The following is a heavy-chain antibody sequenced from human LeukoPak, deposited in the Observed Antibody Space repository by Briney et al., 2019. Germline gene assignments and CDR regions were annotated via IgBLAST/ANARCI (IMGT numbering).Heavy chain of an antibody. CDR3: ARHLSGVTGYTYGRGIDY. D-gene: IGHD5-18*01. J-gene: IGHJ4*02. Sequence: GGSLRLSCAASGFTLSSYWMSWVRQAPGKGLEWVANIKKDGSEKYYVDSVKGRFTISRDNAKKSLYLQMNSLRAEDTAVYYCARHLSGVTGYTYGRGIDYWGQGTLVTVSS. CDR1: GFTLSSYW. V-gene: IGHV3-7*01. CDR2: IKKDGSEK.